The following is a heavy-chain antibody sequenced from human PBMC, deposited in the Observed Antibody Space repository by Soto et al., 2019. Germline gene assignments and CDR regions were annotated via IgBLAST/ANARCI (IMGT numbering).Heavy chain of an antibody. J-gene: IGHJ3*02. Sequence: ASVKVSCKASGYTFTGYYMHWVRQAPGQGLEWMGWISAYNGNTNYAQKLQGRVTMTTDTSTSTAYMELRSLRSDDTAVYYCARDPKQYYYGSGNAFDIWGQGTMVTVSS. D-gene: IGHD3-10*01. CDR3: ARDPKQYYYGSGNAFDI. V-gene: IGHV1-18*04. CDR1: GYTFTGYY. CDR2: ISAYNGNT.